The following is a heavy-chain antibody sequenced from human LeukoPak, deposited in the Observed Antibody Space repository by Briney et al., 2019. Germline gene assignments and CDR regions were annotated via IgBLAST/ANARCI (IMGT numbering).Heavy chain of an antibody. CDR2: INPSGGST. J-gene: IGHJ4*02. V-gene: IGHV1-46*01. CDR3: ARGRGEYYYDSSGYPY. Sequence: ASVKVSCKASGYTFTSYYMHWVRQAPGQGLEWMGIINPSGGSTSYAQKFQGRVTMTRDTSTSTVYMELSSLRSEDTAVYYCARGRGEYYYDSSGYPYWGQGTLVTVSS. CDR1: GYTFTSYY. D-gene: IGHD3-22*01.